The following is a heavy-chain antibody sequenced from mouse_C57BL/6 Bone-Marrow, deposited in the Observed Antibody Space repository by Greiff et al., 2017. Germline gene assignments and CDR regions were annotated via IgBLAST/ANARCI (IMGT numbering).Heavy chain of an antibody. CDR1: GFNIKDDY. J-gene: IGHJ2*01. Sequence: VQLKESGAELVRPGASVKLSCTASGFNIKDDYMHWVKQRPEQGLEWIGWIDPENGDTEYASKVQGKATITADTSSNTAYLQLSILTSEDTAVYYCTPRLYYFDYWGQGTTLTVSS. V-gene: IGHV14-4*01. CDR3: TPRLYYFDY. CDR2: IDPENGDT.